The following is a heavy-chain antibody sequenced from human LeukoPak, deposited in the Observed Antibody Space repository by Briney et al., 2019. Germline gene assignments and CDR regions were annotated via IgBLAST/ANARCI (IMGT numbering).Heavy chain of an antibody. Sequence: GGSLRLSCAASGFTSSSYWMSWVRQAPGKGLEWVANIKQDGSEKYYVDTVKGRFTISRDNAKNSLYLQMNSLRAEDTAVYYCARTPPSYYDILTGSEGIDYWGQGTLVTVSS. CDR1: GFTSSSYW. V-gene: IGHV3-7*01. CDR2: IKQDGSEK. J-gene: IGHJ4*02. D-gene: IGHD3-9*01. CDR3: ARTPPSYYDILTGSEGIDY.